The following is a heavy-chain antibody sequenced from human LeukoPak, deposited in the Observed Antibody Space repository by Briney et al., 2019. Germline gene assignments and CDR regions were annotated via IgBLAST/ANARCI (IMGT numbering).Heavy chain of an antibody. CDR1: GDSISSYY. J-gene: IGHJ4*02. CDR2: IYYSGST. D-gene: IGHD3-16*02. V-gene: IGHV4-59*01. CDR3: ARRGVWGSYRYFDY. Sequence: SETLSLTCTVSGDSISSYYWSWIRQPPGKGLEWIGYIYYSGSTNYNPSLKSRVTISIDTSKNQFSLKLSSVTAADTAVYYCARRGVWGSYRYFDYWGQGTPVTVSS.